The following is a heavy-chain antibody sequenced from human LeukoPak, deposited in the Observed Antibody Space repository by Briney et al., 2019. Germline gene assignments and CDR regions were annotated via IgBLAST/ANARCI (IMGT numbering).Heavy chain of an antibody. CDR2: ISAYNGNT. Sequence: ASVKVSCKASGYTFTSYGISWVRQAPGQGLEWMGWISAYNGNTNYAQKLHGRVTMTTDTSTSTAYMELRSLRSDDTAVYYCARVRAMIVVVIDNWFDPWGQGTLVTVSS. CDR3: ARVRAMIVVVIDNWFDP. J-gene: IGHJ5*02. CDR1: GYTFTSYG. D-gene: IGHD3-22*01. V-gene: IGHV1-18*01.